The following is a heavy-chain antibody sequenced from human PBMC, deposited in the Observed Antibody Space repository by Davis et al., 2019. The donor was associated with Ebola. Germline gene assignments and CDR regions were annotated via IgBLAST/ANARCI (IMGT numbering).Heavy chain of an antibody. J-gene: IGHJ6*03. CDR3: AEGGYSNNRYYYNYMDV. CDR1: GFTFTNSA. CDR2: FGASGITT. Sequence: PGGSLRLSCAASGFTFTNSAMGWVRQAPGKGLEWVSAFGASGITTYYADSVKGRFTISRDNSKNTLYLQMHSLRAEDTAVYYCAEGGYSNNRYYYNYMDVWGKGTTVTVSS. D-gene: IGHD4-11*01. V-gene: IGHV3-23*01.